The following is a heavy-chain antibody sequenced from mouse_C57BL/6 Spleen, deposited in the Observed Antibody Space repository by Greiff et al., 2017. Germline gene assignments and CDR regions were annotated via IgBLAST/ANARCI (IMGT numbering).Heavy chain of an antibody. CDR1: GYTFTSYW. CDR2: IYPGSGST. Sequence: QVQLQQPGAELVKPGASVKMSCKASGYTFTSYWITWVKQRPGQGLEWIGDIYPGSGSTNYNEKFTSKATLTVDTSSSTAYMQLSSLTSEDSAVYYCARGYYGSREDYFDYWGQGTTLTVSS. J-gene: IGHJ2*01. V-gene: IGHV1-55*01. D-gene: IGHD1-1*01. CDR3: ARGYYGSREDYFDY.